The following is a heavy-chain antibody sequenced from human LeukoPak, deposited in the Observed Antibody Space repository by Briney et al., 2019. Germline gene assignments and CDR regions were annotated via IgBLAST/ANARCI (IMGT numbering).Heavy chain of an antibody. D-gene: IGHD3-10*01. CDR1: GFTFSCYW. CDR3: ARDPYGSGSYWNY. J-gene: IGHJ4*02. Sequence: PGGSLRLSCAASGFTFSCYWMNWVRRAPGKGLEWVANIKQDGTEKYYVDSVKGRFTISRDNAKNSLYLQMNSLRAEDTAVYYCARDPYGSGSYWNYWGQGTLVTVSS. V-gene: IGHV3-7*01. CDR2: IKQDGTEK.